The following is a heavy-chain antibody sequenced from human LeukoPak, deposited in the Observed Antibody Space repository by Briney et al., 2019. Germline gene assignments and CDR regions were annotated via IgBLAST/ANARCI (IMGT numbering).Heavy chain of an antibody. Sequence: GGSLRLSCEASGFTFSNSWMTWVRQTPGKGLEWVANIKTDGSEKYYVDSVRGRFTISRDNAKNSLYLQMNSLRAEDTAVYYCATYSSRNAREFQSWGQGTLVTVSS. CDR3: ATYSSRNAREFQS. J-gene: IGHJ1*01. V-gene: IGHV3-7*01. CDR2: IKTDGSEK. CDR1: GFTFSNSW. D-gene: IGHD2-2*01.